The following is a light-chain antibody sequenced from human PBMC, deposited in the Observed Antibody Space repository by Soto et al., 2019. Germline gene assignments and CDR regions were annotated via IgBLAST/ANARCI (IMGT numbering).Light chain of an antibody. J-gene: IGKJ2*01. CDR1: QSVSSN. Sequence: ETVMTQSPATLSVSPGERATLSCRASQSVSSNLAWYQQKPGQAPRLLIYDVSTRATGIPARFSGSGSGKEFTLTISSLQSEDFAVYYCQQYNNWLYTFGQGTKLEIK. V-gene: IGKV3-15*01. CDR3: QQYNNWLYT. CDR2: DVS.